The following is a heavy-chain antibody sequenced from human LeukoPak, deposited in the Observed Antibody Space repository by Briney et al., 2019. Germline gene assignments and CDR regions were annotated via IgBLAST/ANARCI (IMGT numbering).Heavy chain of an antibody. J-gene: IGHJ4*02. CDR3: ATATNTLDY. CDR2: IKQDGSEK. V-gene: IGHV3-7*01. D-gene: IGHD2-8*01. CDR1: GFAFSDYW. Sequence: GGSLRLSCVASGFAFSDYWMTWVRQAPGQGLEWVANIKQDGSEKNYVDSVRGRFTISRDNAKNSLYLQINSLRAEDTVVYYCATATNTLDYWGQGTLVTVSS.